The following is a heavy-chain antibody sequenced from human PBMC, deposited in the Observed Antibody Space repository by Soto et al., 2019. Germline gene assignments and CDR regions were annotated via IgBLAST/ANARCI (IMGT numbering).Heavy chain of an antibody. Sequence: PGGSLTRAWATSGFTVSSNYMSWVRQAPAKGQDLVSVIYSGGSTYYADSVKGRFTISRDNSKNTLYLQMISLRVEDTAVYYCARPTYYYDSSGTTGYWGQGPLVTVSS. CDR3: ARPTYYYDSSGTTGY. V-gene: IGHV3-66*04. J-gene: IGHJ4*02. D-gene: IGHD3-22*01. CDR2: IYSGGST. CDR1: GFTVSSNY.